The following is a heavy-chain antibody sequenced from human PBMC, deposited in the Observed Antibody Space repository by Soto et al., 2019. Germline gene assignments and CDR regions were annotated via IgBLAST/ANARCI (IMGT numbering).Heavy chain of an antibody. V-gene: IGHV1-2*02. CDR1: GYPFSDNQ. CDR2: INPKSDDT. Sequence: VKVSCKASGYPFSDNQIHWLRRAPGQGLEWMGRINPKSDDTNYAQKFQGRVTMTRDTSIDTAYLELTGLTPDDTATYYCARKHSLDYIRWGLDPWGQGTLVTVSS. CDR3: ARKHSLDYIRWGLDP. J-gene: IGHJ5*02. D-gene: IGHD4-4*01.